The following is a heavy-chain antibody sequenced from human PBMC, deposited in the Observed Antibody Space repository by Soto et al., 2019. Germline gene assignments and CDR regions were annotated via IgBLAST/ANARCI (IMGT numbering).Heavy chain of an antibody. J-gene: IGHJ4*02. CDR3: AKALVGEVGATDY. Sequence: HPVGSLRLSCTASGFTFSNYAMSWVRQAPGKGLEWVSAITRTDSTYYADSVKGRFTISRDNSRNTLYLQMNSLGAEDAALYYCAKALVGEVGATDYWGQGTLVTVSS. D-gene: IGHD1-26*01. V-gene: IGHV3-23*01. CDR2: ITRTDST. CDR1: GFTFSNYA.